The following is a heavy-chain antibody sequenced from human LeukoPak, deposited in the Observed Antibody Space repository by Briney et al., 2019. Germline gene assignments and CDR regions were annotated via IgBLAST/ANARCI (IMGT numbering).Heavy chain of an antibody. CDR3: ARGPMYTAMANNWFDP. CDR1: GGTFSSYA. D-gene: IGHD5-18*01. J-gene: IGHJ5*02. V-gene: IGHV1-69*13. Sequence: ASVKVSCKVSGGTFSSYAISWVRQAPGQGLEWMGGIIPIFGTANYAQKFQGRVTITADESTSTAYMELSSLRSEDTAVYYCARGPMYTAMANNWFDPWGQGTLVTVSS. CDR2: IIPIFGTA.